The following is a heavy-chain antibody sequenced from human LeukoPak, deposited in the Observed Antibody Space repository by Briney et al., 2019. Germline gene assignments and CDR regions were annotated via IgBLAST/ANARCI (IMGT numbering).Heavy chain of an antibody. CDR1: GFTFSSYG. Sequence: AGGSLRLSCAASGFTFSSYGMHWVRQAPGKGLEWVAVISYDGSNKYYADSVKGRFTISRDNSKNTLYPQMNSLRAEDTAVYYCALITPDYWGQGTLVTVSS. CDR2: ISYDGSNK. CDR3: ALITPDY. J-gene: IGHJ4*02. D-gene: IGHD3-22*01. V-gene: IGHV3-30*03.